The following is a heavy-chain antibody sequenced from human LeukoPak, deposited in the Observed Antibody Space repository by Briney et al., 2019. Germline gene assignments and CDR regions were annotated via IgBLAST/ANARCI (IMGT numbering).Heavy chain of an antibody. J-gene: IGHJ4*02. Sequence: GGSLRLSCAASGFTLSSYWMSWVRQAPGKGLEWVANIKEDGSEKYYVDSVKGRFTISRDNAKNSLYLQMNSLRAEDTAVYYCARVDGYDSSGYYYFDYWGQGTLVTVSS. D-gene: IGHD3-22*01. CDR1: GFTLSSYW. CDR3: ARVDGYDSSGYYYFDY. V-gene: IGHV3-7*01. CDR2: IKEDGSEK.